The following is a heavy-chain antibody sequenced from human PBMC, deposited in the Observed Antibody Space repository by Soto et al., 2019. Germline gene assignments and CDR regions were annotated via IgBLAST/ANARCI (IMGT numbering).Heavy chain of an antibody. CDR2: INAGNGNT. CDR1: GYTFTGYA. CDR3: ARVVAVAAAFDY. V-gene: IGHV1-3*01. D-gene: IGHD6-19*01. Sequence: SGNVSCEASGYTFTGYAMHWVSQAPGQRLEWMGWINAGNGNTKYSQKFQGRVTITRDTSASTAYMELSSLRSEDTAVYYCARVVAVAAAFDYPDQGPLVTVSS. J-gene: IGHJ4*02.